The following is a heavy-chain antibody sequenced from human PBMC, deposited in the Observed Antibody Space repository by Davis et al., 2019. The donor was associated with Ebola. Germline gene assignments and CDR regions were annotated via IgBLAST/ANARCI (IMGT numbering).Heavy chain of an antibody. CDR2: ISGSGGST. V-gene: IGHV3-23*01. CDR1: GLTFSSYD. Sequence: GGSLRLSCAASGLTFSSYDMHWARQAPGKGLEWVSAISGSGGSTYYADSVKGRFTISRDNSKNTLYLQMNSLSAEDTAVYYCAGEKLELLRAGYFDYWGQGTLVTVSS. CDR3: AGEKLELLRAGYFDY. D-gene: IGHD1-26*01. J-gene: IGHJ4*02.